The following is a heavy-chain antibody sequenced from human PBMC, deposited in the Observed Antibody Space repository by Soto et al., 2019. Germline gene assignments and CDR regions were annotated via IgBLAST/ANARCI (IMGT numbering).Heavy chain of an antibody. CDR1: GGSISSSGYY. V-gene: IGHV4-39*01. D-gene: IGHD5-12*01. CDR2: IYYSGST. CDR3: ARQFGGWLRSHFDY. Sequence: SETLSLTCTVSGGSISSSGYYWGWIRQPPGKGLEWIGSIYYSGSTYYNPSLKSRVIISVDTSKNQFSLKLSSVAADTAVYYCARQFGGWLRSHFDYWGQGTLVTVSS. J-gene: IGHJ4*02.